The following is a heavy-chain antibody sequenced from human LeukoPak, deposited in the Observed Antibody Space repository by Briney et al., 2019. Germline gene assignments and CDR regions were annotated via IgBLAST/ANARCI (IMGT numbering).Heavy chain of an antibody. CDR1: GGSISTNDYF. CDR3: ARAPLTTATSDYFDL. Sequence: SETLSLTCTVSGGSISTNDYFWSWIRQPPEKGLEWIGYIHYSGITKSNPSLESRLTLSVDTSKNQLSLRLTSVTAADTAVYYCARAPLTTATSDYFDLWGLGTLVTVSS. V-gene: IGHV4-30-4*01. CDR2: IHYSGIT. J-gene: IGHJ4*02. D-gene: IGHD4-17*01.